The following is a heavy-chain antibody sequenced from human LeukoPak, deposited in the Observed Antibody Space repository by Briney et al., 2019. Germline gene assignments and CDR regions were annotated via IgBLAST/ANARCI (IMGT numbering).Heavy chain of an antibody. Sequence: PGGSLRLSCAASGFTFSNYWMSWARQAPGKGLEWVANIKQYGSEKYYVDSVKGRFTISRDNAKNSLYLQMNSLRAEDTAVYYCARGDYFGSGTSFIDAFDIWGQGTMVTVS. CDR3: ARGDYFGSGTSFIDAFDI. CDR2: IKQYGSEK. J-gene: IGHJ3*02. CDR1: GFTFSNYW. V-gene: IGHV3-7*01. D-gene: IGHD3-10*01.